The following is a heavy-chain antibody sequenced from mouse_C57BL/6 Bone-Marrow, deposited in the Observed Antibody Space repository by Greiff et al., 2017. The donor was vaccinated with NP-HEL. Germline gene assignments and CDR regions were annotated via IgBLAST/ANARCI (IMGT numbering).Heavy chain of an antibody. D-gene: IGHD2-3*01. Sequence: DVHLVESGGGLVKPGGSLKLSCAASGFTFSSYAMSWVRQTPEKRLEWVATISDGGSYTYYPDNVKGRFTISRDNAKNNLYLQMSHLKSEDTAMYYCARDRMGEGYWGQGTTLTVSS. CDR2: ISDGGSYT. J-gene: IGHJ2*01. V-gene: IGHV5-4*01. CDR3: ARDRMGEGY. CDR1: GFTFSSYA.